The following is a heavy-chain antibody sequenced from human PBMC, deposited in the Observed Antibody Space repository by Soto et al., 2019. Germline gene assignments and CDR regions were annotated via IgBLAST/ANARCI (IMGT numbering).Heavy chain of an antibody. D-gene: IGHD6-13*01. V-gene: IGHV3-33*01. J-gene: IGHJ6*02. Sequence: ESGGGVVQPGRSLRLSCAASGFTFSSYGMHWVRQAPGKGLEWVAVIWYDGSNKYYADSVKGRFTISRDNSKNTLYLQMNSLRAEDTAVYYCARPIAAAGLYYYYYGMDVWGQGTTVTVSS. CDR1: GFTFSSYG. CDR3: ARPIAAAGLYYYYYGMDV. CDR2: IWYDGSNK.